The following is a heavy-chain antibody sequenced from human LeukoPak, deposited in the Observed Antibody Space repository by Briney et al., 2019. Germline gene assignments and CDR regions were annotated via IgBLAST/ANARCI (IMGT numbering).Heavy chain of an antibody. CDR3: ARVNIRWLGEFQEFDY. D-gene: IGHD3-10*01. J-gene: IGHJ4*02. V-gene: IGHV1-18*04. CDR1: GYTFTSYC. Sequence: ASVKVSCKASGYTFTSYCMSWVRQAPGQGLEWMGWINPNNGNTNYAQKLQGRVTVTTDTSTSTAYMELRSLRSDDTAVYYCARVNIRWLGEFQEFDYWGQGTLVTVSS. CDR2: INPNNGNT.